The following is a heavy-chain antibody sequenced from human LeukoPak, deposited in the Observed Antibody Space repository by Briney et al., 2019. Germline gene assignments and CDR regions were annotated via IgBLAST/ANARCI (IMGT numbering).Heavy chain of an antibody. V-gene: IGHV1-3*03. CDR1: GYTFTSYA. Sequence: ASVKVSCKASGYTFTSYAMHWVRQAPGQRLEWMGWINAGNGNTKYSQEFQGRVTITRDTSVSTAYMELSSLRSEDMAVYYCAREGVGATPSSSDAFDILGQGTMVTVSS. CDR2: INAGNGNT. D-gene: IGHD1-26*01. CDR3: AREGVGATPSSSDAFDI. J-gene: IGHJ3*02.